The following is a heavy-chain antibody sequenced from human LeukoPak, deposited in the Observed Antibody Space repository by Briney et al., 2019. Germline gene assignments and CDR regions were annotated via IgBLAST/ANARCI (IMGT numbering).Heavy chain of an antibody. CDR2: IDHSGST. Sequence: SETLSLTCTVSGYTISSGYYWAWIRQPPRKGREWIGIIDHSGSTYYNPSLNSPVTISVDTSKNQFSLKRNSVTAADTAVYYCARRPSGTHYFDYWGQGTLVTVSS. D-gene: IGHD3-10*01. CDR3: ARRPSGTHYFDY. CDR1: GYTISSGYY. V-gene: IGHV4-38-2*02. J-gene: IGHJ4*02.